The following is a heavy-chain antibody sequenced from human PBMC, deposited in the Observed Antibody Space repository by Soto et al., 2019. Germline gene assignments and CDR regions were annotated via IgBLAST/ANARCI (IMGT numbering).Heavy chain of an antibody. CDR3: ERDPPLYFYSSPEGAGL. D-gene: IGHD2-15*01. CDR2: INPKTGDT. J-gene: IGHJ4*02. V-gene: IGHV1-2*02. Sequence: QVQLVQSGTEVKKPGASVKVSCKASGYTFTDSHIHWVRQASGQGLEWLGWINPKTGDTNYPQKFQGRITMTRDTSMSTACMELTNLTSDDTAVYYCERDPPLYFYSSPEGAGLWGQGTLVTVSS. CDR1: GYTFTDSH.